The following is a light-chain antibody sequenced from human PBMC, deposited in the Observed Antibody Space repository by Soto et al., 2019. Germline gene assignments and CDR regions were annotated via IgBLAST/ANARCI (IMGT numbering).Light chain of an antibody. J-gene: IGKJ5*01. CDR1: QSVSSY. CDR3: QQRQYWPPIT. V-gene: IGKV3-11*01. Sequence: VLTQSPATLSLSPGERATLSCRASQSVSSYLAWYQQKPGQAPRLLIYDTSNRATGVPARFSSSGSGTDFTLTISSLEPEDCAIYYCQQRQYWPPITFGQGTRLEIK. CDR2: DTS.